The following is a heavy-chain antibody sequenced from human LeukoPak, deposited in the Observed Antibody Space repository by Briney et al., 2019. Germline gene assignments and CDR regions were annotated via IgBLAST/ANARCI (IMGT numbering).Heavy chain of an antibody. CDR3: AKDGPTDGNYYYYYMDV. D-gene: IGHD2-15*01. Sequence: GGSLRLSCAASGFTFSSYSMNWLRQAPGKGLEWVANIKQDGSENYYVDSVKGRFTISRDNAKNSLYLQMNSLRAEDTAVYYCAKDGPTDGNYYYYYMDVWGKGTTVTVSS. J-gene: IGHJ6*03. CDR2: IKQDGSEN. V-gene: IGHV3-7*03. CDR1: GFTFSSYS.